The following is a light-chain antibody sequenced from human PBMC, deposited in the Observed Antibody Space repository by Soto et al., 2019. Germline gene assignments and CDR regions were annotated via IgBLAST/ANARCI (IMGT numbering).Light chain of an antibody. CDR3: QQYVSSPGT. V-gene: IGKV3-20*01. CDR2: GVS. Sequence: LVYAESPRPLSFSTGERATLSWRASQSVSSSHLAWYQQKPGQAPRLLIYGVSNRATGIPDRFSGSGSGTDFTLTISRLEPEDSAVYYCQQYVSSPGTFGQGTNVDIK. CDR1: QSVSSSH. J-gene: IGKJ1*01.